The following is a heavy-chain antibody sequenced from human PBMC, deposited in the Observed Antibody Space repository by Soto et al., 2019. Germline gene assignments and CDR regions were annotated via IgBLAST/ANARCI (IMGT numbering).Heavy chain of an antibody. Sequence: PSETLSLTCTVSGGSISSGDYYWSWIRQPPGKGLEWIGYIYYSGSTYYNPSLKSRVTISVDMSKNQFSLKLSSVTAADTAVFYCATLYGYGDYVLHYYYYMDVWGKGTTVTVS. D-gene: IGHD4-17*01. J-gene: IGHJ6*03. CDR1: GGSISSGDYY. V-gene: IGHV4-30-4*01. CDR3: ATLYGYGDYVLHYYYYMDV. CDR2: IYYSGST.